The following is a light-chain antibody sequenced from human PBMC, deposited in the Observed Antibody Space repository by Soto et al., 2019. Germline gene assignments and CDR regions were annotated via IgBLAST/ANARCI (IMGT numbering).Light chain of an antibody. CDR1: QSIRSY. V-gene: IGKV3-11*01. CDR2: DAS. CDR3: QPRSSWPLT. Sequence: ETVLTQSPATLYLSPGDSATLSCRASQSIRSYLAWYQQKRVQAPRLLIYDASNRATGIQARFSGSGSGTDFSLTISSLESEDFAVSSCQPRSSWPLTFGGGNKVEIK. J-gene: IGKJ4*01.